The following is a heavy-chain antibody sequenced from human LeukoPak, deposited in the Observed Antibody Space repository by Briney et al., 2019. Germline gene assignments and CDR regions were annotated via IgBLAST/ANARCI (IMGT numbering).Heavy chain of an antibody. D-gene: IGHD3-16*01. CDR2: ISYDGSNN. CDR3: ARDLGGDAFDI. J-gene: IGHJ3*02. Sequence: GRSLRLSCAASGFTFGSYGMHWVRQAPGKGLEWVAAISYDGSNNYYADSVKGRFTISRDTSKNTLYLEMNSLRAEDTAAYYCARDLGGDAFDIWGQGTMVTVSS. CDR1: GFTFGSYG. V-gene: IGHV3-30*03.